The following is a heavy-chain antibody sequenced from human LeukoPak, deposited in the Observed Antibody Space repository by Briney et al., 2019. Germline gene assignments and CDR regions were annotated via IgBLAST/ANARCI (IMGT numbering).Heavy chain of an antibody. D-gene: IGHD7-27*01. J-gene: IGHJ6*03. CDR1: GGSISSSSYF. Sequence: SETLSLTCTVSGGSISSSSYFWGWIRQPPGKGLEWIGSIFYSGSTYHNPPLKSRVTISVDTSKNQFSLKLSSVTAADTAVYYCARDLSNRGRDYYYYMDVWGKGTTVTVSS. CDR3: ARDLSNRGRDYYYYMDV. CDR2: IFYSGST. V-gene: IGHV4-39*07.